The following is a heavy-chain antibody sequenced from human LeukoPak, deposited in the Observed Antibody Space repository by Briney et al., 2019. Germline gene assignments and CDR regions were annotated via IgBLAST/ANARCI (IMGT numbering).Heavy chain of an antibody. V-gene: IGHV3-21*01. CDR3: ARDPSLQFYFDY. D-gene: IGHD6-19*01. CDR2: ISSSSSYI. Sequence: GSLRLSCAASGFTFSSYSMNWVRQAPGKGLEWVSSISSSSSYIYYADSVKGRFTISRDNAKNSLYLQMNSLRAEDTAVYYCARDPSLQFYFDYWGQGTLATVSS. CDR1: GFTFSSYS. J-gene: IGHJ4*02.